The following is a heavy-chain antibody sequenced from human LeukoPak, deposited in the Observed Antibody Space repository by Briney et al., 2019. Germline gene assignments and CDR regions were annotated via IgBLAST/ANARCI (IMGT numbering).Heavy chain of an antibody. CDR3: ARASAAGSYYFDY. CDR1: GGTFSSYA. V-gene: IGHV1-69*13. D-gene: IGHD6-13*01. CDR2: IIPIFGTA. J-gene: IGHJ4*02. Sequence: ASVKVSCKASGGTFSSYAISWVRQAPGQGLEWMGGIIPIFGTANYAQKFQGRVTITADESTSTAYMELSNLRSEDTAVYYCARASAAGSYYFDYWGQGTLVTVSS.